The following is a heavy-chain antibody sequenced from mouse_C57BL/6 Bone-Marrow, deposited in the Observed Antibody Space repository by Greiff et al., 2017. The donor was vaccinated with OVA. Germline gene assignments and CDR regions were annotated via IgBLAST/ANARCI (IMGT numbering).Heavy chain of an antibody. Sequence: VQLQQPGAELVKPGASVKMSCKASGYTFTSYWITWVKQRPGQGLEWIGDIYPGSGSTNYNEKFKSKATLTVDTSSSTAYRQLSSLTSEDSAVYYCARCPLYYDYDYLYFDVWGTGTTVTVSS. D-gene: IGHD2-4*01. CDR2: IYPGSGST. CDR1: GYTFTSYW. J-gene: IGHJ1*03. CDR3: ARCPLYYDYDYLYFDV. V-gene: IGHV1-55*01.